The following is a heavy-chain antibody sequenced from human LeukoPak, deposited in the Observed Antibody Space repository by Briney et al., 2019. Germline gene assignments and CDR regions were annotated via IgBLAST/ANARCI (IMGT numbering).Heavy chain of an antibody. CDR3: ARDRRHCSGSSCYSGVDY. J-gene: IGHJ4*02. CDR2: IYSGGST. CDR1: GFTVSSNY. D-gene: IGHD2-15*01. Sequence: GGSLRLSCAASGFTVSSNYMTWVRQAPGKGLEWVSVIYSGGSTYYGDSVKGRFTISRDNSKNTLYLQMNSLRAEDTAVYYCARDRRHCSGSSCYSGVDYWGQGTLVTVSS. V-gene: IGHV3-53*01.